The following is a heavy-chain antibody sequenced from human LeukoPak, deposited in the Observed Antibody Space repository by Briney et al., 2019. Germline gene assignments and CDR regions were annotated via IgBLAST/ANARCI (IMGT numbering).Heavy chain of an antibody. D-gene: IGHD6-13*01. CDR3: ARDIEAAGLFLDY. Sequence: GGSLRLSCAASGYTFSSYWMSWIRQATGKWLDRVANMKYDGSEKYYVDSVKGRFTISRDNAKNSLYLQMNSLRAEDTAVYYCARDIEAAGLFLDYWGQGTLVAVSS. CDR1: GYTFSSYW. CDR2: MKYDGSEK. J-gene: IGHJ4*02. V-gene: IGHV3-7*01.